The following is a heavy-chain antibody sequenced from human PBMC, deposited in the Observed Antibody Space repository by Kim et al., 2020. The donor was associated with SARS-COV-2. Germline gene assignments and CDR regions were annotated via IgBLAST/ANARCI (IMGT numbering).Heavy chain of an antibody. Sequence: SETLSLTCTVSGGSISSYYWSWIRQPPGKGLEWIGYIYYSGGTNYNPSLKSRVTISLETSKNQFSLKLNTVTPTATAGYYCARGGGGSYSREYFQPWGQGTLVTFSS. V-gene: IGHV4-59*13. J-gene: IGHJ1*01. CDR2: IYYSGGT. D-gene: IGHD1-26*01. CDR1: GGSISSYY. CDR3: ARGGGGSYSREYFQP.